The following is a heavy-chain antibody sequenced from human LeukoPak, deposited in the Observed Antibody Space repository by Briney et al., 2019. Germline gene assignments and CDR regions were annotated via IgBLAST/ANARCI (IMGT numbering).Heavy chain of an antibody. CDR2: IISISSYI. J-gene: IGHJ4*02. Sequence: GRSLRLSCAASGFTFTSYSMNWVGQAPGKGMGWVSSIISISSYIYYADSVKGRFTIFRDNAKNSLYLQMNSLRAEDTAVYYCARDWYYDFWSGYYTRQLMYFDYWGQGTLVTVSS. CDR1: GFTFTSYS. V-gene: IGHV3-21*01. D-gene: IGHD3-3*01. CDR3: ARDWYYDFWSGYYTRQLMYFDY.